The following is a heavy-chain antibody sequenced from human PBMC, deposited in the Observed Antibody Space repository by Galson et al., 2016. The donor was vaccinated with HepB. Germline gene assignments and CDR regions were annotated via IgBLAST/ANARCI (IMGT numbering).Heavy chain of an antibody. V-gene: IGHV5-51*01. CDR3: ARKGNFDTLYYGLDV. D-gene: IGHD3-22*01. Sequence: QSGAEVKKPGESLRISYKTSGYSFSNYWIAWVRQMPGKGLEWMGIIYSGDSDTRYSPSFQGQVTISADKSIRTSYLQWTRLKASDTAMYYCARKGNFDTLYYGLDVWGQGTTVTVSS. CDR2: IYSGDSDT. J-gene: IGHJ6*02. CDR1: GYSFSNYW.